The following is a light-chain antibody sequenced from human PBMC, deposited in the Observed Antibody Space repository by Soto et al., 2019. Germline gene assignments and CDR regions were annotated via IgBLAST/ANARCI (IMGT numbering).Light chain of an antibody. Sequence: DIQMTQSPATLSASVGDRVTITCRASQIISSWLAWYQQKPGKAPNLLIYKASTLESGVPSRFSGSGSGTEFTLTISSLQPDDSATYYCQQYTGYPRTFGQGTKVEIK. CDR3: QQYTGYPRT. V-gene: IGKV1-5*03. CDR1: QIISSW. CDR2: KAS. J-gene: IGKJ1*01.